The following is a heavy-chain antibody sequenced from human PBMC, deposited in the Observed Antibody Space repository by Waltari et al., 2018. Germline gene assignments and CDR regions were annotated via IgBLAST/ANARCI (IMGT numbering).Heavy chain of an antibody. CDR3: ARLFPRAYDSSGYDFDY. CDR1: GYSISSGYY. V-gene: IGHV4-38-2*01. D-gene: IGHD3-22*01. CDR2: IYHSGST. J-gene: IGHJ4*02. Sequence: QVQLQESGPGLVKPSETLSLTCAVSGYSISSGYYWGWIRQPPGKGLEWIGSIYHSGSTYYNPAHKSRVTISVATSKNQFSLKLSSVTAADTAVYYCARLFPRAYDSSGYDFDYWGQGTLVTVSS.